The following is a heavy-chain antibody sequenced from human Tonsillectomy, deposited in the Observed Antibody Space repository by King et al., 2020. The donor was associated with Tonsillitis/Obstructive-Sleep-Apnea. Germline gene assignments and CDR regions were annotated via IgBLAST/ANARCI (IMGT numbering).Heavy chain of an antibody. CDR2: IYYSGST. D-gene: IGHD2/OR15-2a*01. J-gene: IGHJ4*02. V-gene: IGHV4-31*03. CDR3: ARSGGLNRPINY. Sequence: QLQESGPGLVKPSQTLSLTCTVSGGSINSGGYYWSWIRQHPGQGLEWIGYIYYSGSTYYNPSLKSRVTISVDSSKNQFSLKLSSVTAADTAVYYCARSGGLNRPINYWGQGTLVTVSS. CDR1: GGSINSGGYY.